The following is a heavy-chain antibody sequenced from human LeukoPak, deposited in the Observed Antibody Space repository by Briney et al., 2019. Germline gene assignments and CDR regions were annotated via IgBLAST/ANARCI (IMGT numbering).Heavy chain of an antibody. V-gene: IGHV4-59*08. J-gene: IGHJ4*02. CDR3: ARLGGYSYGHPTDY. Sequence: SETLSLTCTVSGGSISSYYWSWIRQPPGKGLEWIGYIYYSGSTNYNPSLKSRVTISVDTSKNQFSLKLSSVTAADTAVYYCARLGGYSYGHPTDYWGQGALVTVSS. CDR1: GGSISSYY. CDR2: IYYSGST. D-gene: IGHD5-18*01.